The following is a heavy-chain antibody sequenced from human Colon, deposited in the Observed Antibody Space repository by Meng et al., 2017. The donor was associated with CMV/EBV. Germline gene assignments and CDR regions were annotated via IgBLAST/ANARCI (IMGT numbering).Heavy chain of an antibody. CDR2: IYSGGTT. J-gene: IGHJ4*02. CDR1: GLTVSKNY. V-gene: IGHV3-66*02. D-gene: IGHD2-2*01. CDR3: ASIPRWTSVVPEVKDF. Sequence: GVSLKISCTASGLTVSKNYMSWVRQAPEKGLEWVAIIYSGGTTYYADSVKGRFTISRDNSKNTLYLQMNSLRGEDTAVYYCASIPRWTSVVPEVKDFWGQGTVVTVSS.